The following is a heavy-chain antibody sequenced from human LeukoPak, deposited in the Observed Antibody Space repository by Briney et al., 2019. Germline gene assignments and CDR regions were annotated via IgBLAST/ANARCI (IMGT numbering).Heavy chain of an antibody. J-gene: IGHJ3*02. Sequence: SETLSLTCTVSGGSISSSSYYWGWIRQPPGKGLEWIGSIYYSGSTYYNPSLKSRVTISVDTSKNQFSLKLSSVTAADTAVYYCARIAVWNPAPGAFDIWGQGTMVTVSS. CDR1: GGSISSSSYY. CDR2: IYYSGST. V-gene: IGHV4-39*07. CDR3: ARIAVWNPAPGAFDI. D-gene: IGHD1-1*01.